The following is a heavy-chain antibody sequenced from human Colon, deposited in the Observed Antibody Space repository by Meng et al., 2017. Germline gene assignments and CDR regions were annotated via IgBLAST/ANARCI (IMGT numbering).Heavy chain of an antibody. V-gene: IGHV3-53*01. CDR1: GFPFSDYW. Sequence: GESLKISCSASGFPFSDYWMAWVRQAPGKGLEWVSVIYNGGSTFYTDSVKGRFTISRDNSKNTLYLQMNSLRAEDTAVYYCASPLGYWGQGTLVTVSS. CDR3: ASPLGY. J-gene: IGHJ4*02. D-gene: IGHD3-10*01. CDR2: IYNGGST.